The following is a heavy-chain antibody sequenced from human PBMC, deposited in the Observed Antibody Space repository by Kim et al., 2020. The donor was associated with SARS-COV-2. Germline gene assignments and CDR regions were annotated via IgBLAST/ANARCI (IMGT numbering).Heavy chain of an antibody. CDR3: ARDLRRKIVVVPAARDY. Sequence: SETLSLTCAVYGGSFSGYYWSWIRQPPGKGLEWIGEINHSGSTNYNPSLKSRVTISVDTSKNQFSLKLSSVTAADTAVYYCARDLRRKIVVVPAARDYWG. CDR2: INHSGST. D-gene: IGHD2-2*01. CDR1: GGSFSGYY. J-gene: IGHJ4*01. V-gene: IGHV4-34*01.